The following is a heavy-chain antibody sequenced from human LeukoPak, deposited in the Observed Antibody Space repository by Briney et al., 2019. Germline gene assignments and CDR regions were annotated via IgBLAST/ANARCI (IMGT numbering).Heavy chain of an antibody. CDR3: AKPHTPYCSGATCYLFDF. Sequence: PGGSLRLSCAASGFTFSSYAMSWVRQAPGKGLEWVSAISGSGGSTSYADSVKGRFTISRDNSKNTLYVQLNSLRAEDTAVYYCAKPHTPYCSGATCYLFDFWGQGTLVTVSS. CDR2: ISGSGGST. J-gene: IGHJ4*02. V-gene: IGHV3-23*01. D-gene: IGHD2-15*01. CDR1: GFTFSSYA.